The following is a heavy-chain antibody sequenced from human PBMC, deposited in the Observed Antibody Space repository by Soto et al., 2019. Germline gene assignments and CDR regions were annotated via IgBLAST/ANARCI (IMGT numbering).Heavy chain of an antibody. CDR1: GYTFTSYA. CDR3: AREAGYCSSTSCYTGWFDP. CDR2: INAGNGNT. V-gene: IGHV1-3*01. Sequence: QVQLVQSGAEVKKPGASVKVSCKASGYTFTSYAMHWVRQAPGQRLEWMGWINAGNGNTKYSQKFQGRVTITRDTSASTAYMELSSLRYEDTAVYYCAREAGYCSSTSCYTGWFDPWGQGTLVTVSS. D-gene: IGHD2-2*02. J-gene: IGHJ5*02.